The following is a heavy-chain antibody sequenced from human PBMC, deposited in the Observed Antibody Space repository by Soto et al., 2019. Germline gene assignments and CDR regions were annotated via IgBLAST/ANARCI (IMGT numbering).Heavy chain of an antibody. Sequence: ESVKTCCKGFGYKFGSAWIGWVRQIPGKGLEWMGIIKPGTSDIRYSPSCRGHVTISADEAVSTAYLQWSSLKASDAAMYYCARQLSHICDSWGQGTLVTVSS. D-gene: IGHD3-3*02. CDR2: IKPGTSDI. V-gene: IGHV5-51*01. CDR3: ARQLSHICDS. J-gene: IGHJ4*02. CDR1: GYKFGSAW.